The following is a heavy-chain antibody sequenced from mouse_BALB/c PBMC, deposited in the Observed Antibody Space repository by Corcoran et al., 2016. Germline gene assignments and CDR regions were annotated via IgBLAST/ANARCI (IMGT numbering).Heavy chain of an antibody. Sequence: QIQLVQSGPELKKPGETVKSSCKASGYTFTNYGMNWVKQAPGKGLKWMGWINTDTGEPTYADDFKGRFAFSLETSASTAYLQINNLKNEDTATYFCATYYRSFDYWGQGTTLTVSS. D-gene: IGHD2-14*01. V-gene: IGHV9-3-1*01. CDR1: GYTFTNYG. CDR3: ATYYRSFDY. J-gene: IGHJ2*01. CDR2: INTDTGEP.